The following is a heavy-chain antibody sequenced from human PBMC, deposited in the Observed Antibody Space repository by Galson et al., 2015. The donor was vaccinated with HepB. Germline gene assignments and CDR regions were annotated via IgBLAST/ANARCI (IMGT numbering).Heavy chain of an antibody. CDR2: ISGSGGST. CDR3: AKTPSSNSGYDFIR. V-gene: IGHV3-23*01. D-gene: IGHD5-12*01. Sequence: SLRLSCAASGFTFSSYAMSWVRQAPGKGLEWVSAISGSGGSTYYADSVKGRFTISRDNSKNTLYLQTNSLRAEDTAVYYCAKTPSSNSGYDFIRWGQGTLVTVSS. J-gene: IGHJ4*02. CDR1: GFTFSSYA.